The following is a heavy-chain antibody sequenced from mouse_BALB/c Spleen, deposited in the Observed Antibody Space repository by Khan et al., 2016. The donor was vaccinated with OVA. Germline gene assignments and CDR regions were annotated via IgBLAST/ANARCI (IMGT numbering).Heavy chain of an antibody. CDR1: GFTFSTYA. J-gene: IGHJ1*01. CDR2: ISTGDTYT. Sequence: EVQLVESGGGLVKSGGSLKLSCAASGFTFSTYAMSWVRQTPEKRLEWVATISTGDTYTYYPDSVKGRFTISRDNAKTTLYLQMSSLRSEDTAMYYFARPLITAVVATSYWCFDVWGAGTTVTVST. V-gene: IGHV5-9-3*01. D-gene: IGHD1-1*01. CDR3: ARPLITAVVATSYWCFDV.